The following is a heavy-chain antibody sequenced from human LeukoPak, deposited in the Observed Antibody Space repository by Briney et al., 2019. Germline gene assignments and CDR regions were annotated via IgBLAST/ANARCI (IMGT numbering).Heavy chain of an antibody. CDR2: IIPILGIA. CDR1: GGTFSSYA. CDR3: ARGSPVLRFLEWSQGPMDV. V-gene: IGHV1-69*04. D-gene: IGHD3-3*01. Sequence: SVKVSCKASGGTFSSYAISWVRQAPGQGLEWMGRIIPILGIANYAQKFQGRVTITADKSTSTAYMELSSLRSEDTAVYYCARGSPVLRFLEWSQGPMDVWGKGTTVTVSS. J-gene: IGHJ6*03.